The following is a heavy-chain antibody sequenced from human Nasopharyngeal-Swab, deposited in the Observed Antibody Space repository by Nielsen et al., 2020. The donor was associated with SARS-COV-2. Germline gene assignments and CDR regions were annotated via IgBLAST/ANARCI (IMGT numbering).Heavy chain of an antibody. CDR3: ARDFGDYTFDY. V-gene: IGHV3-66*01. Sequence: GRSLRLSCAASGFAVSDNYMSWVRQAPGKGLEWVSIIYSDGSTYYADSVKGRFTISRDNSKNTLYLQMNSLKAEDTAVYYCARDFGDYTFDYWGQGTLVTVSS. CDR1: GFAVSDNY. J-gene: IGHJ4*02. D-gene: IGHD4-17*01. CDR2: IYSDGST.